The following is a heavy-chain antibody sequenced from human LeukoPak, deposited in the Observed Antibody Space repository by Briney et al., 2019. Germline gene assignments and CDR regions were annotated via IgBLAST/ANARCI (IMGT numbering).Heavy chain of an antibody. Sequence: SETLSLTCAVYGGSFSGYYWSWIRQPPGKGLEWIGEINHSGSTNYNPSLKSRVTISVDTSKNQFSLKLSSVTAADTAVYYCARAATYYYGPPLGPWGQGTLVTVSS. D-gene: IGHD3-10*01. CDR3: ARAATYYYGPPLGP. V-gene: IGHV4-34*01. CDR2: INHSGST. J-gene: IGHJ5*02. CDR1: GGSFSGYY.